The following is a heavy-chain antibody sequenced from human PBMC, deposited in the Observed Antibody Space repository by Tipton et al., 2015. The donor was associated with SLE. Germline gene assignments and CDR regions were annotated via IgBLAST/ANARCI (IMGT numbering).Heavy chain of an antibody. V-gene: IGHV3-48*03. CDR3: ARALPSYCGGDCFRPFDY. J-gene: IGHJ4*02. D-gene: IGHD2-21*01. CDR2: ISSSGSTI. Sequence: SLRLSCAASGFTFSSYEMNWVRQAPGKGLEWVSYISSSGSTIYYADSVKGRFTISRDNAKNSLYLQMNSLRAEVTAVYYCARALPSYCGGDCFRPFDYWGQGTLVTVSS. CDR1: GFTFSSYE.